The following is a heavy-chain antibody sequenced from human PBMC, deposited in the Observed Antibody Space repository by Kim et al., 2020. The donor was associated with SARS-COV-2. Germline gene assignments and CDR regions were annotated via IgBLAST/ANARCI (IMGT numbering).Heavy chain of an antibody. J-gene: IGHJ6*02. CDR1: GYTFTSYA. CDR2: INTNTGNP. Sequence: ASVKVSCKASGYTFTSYAMNWVRQAPGQGLEWMGWINTNTGNPTYAQGFTGRFVFSLDTSVSTAYLQISSLKAEDTAVYYCAREIQSMIVVVITAYGMDVWGQGTTVTVSS. D-gene: IGHD3-22*01. CDR3: AREIQSMIVVVITAYGMDV. V-gene: IGHV7-4-1*02.